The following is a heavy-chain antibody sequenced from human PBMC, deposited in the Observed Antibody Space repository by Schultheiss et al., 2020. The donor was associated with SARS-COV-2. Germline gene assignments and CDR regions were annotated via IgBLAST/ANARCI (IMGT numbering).Heavy chain of an antibody. CDR1: GFTFSDYY. J-gene: IGHJ6*02. CDR3: ARDGIAAAGKGEGYGMDV. CDR2: ILSSGSYT. Sequence: GGSLRLSCAASGFTFSDYYMSWIRQAPGKGLEWVSHILSSGSYTNYADSVKGRFTISRDNAKNSLYLQMNSLRAEDTALYYCARDGIAAAGKGEGYGMDVWGQGTTVTVSS. D-gene: IGHD6-13*01. V-gene: IGHV3-11*05.